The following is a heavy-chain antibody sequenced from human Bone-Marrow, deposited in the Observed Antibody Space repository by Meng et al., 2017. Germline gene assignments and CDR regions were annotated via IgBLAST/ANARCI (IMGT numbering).Heavy chain of an antibody. V-gene: IGHV3-48*03. D-gene: IGHD2-15*01. CDR3: ARGGSVGSYKPEFDY. Sequence: GGSLRLSCAASGFTFSSYEMNWVRQAPGKGLEWVSYISSSGSTIYYADSVKGRFTISRDNAKNSLYLQMNSLRAEDTAVYYCARGGSVGSYKPEFDYWGQGTLVTVSS. J-gene: IGHJ4*02. CDR2: ISSSGSTI. CDR1: GFTFSSYE.